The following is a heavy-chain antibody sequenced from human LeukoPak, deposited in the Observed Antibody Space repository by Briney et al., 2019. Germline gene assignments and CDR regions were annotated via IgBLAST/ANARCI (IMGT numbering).Heavy chain of an antibody. Sequence: GGSLRLSCAASGFTFSSYSMNWVRQAPGKGLEWVSSISSSSSYIYYADSVKGRFTISRDNAKYSLYLQMNSLRAEDTAVYYCARDAFNYYDSSGCDAFDIWGQGTMVTVSS. D-gene: IGHD3-22*01. CDR3: ARDAFNYYDSSGCDAFDI. CDR2: ISSSSSYI. J-gene: IGHJ3*02. CDR1: GFTFSSYS. V-gene: IGHV3-21*01.